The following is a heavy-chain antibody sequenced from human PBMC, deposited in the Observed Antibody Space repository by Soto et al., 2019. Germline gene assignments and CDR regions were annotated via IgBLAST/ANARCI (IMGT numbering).Heavy chain of an antibody. V-gene: IGHV1-2*02. D-gene: IGHD5-12*01. CDR2: INPNSGGT. CDR3: AIDIVATGYYYYGMDV. J-gene: IGHJ6*02. CDR1: GYTFTGYY. Sequence: ASVKVSCKASGYTFTGYYMHWVRKAPGQGLEWMGWINPNSGGTNYAQKFQGRVTMTRDTSISTAYMELSRLRSDDTAVYYCAIDIVATGYYYYGMDVWGQGTTVTVSS.